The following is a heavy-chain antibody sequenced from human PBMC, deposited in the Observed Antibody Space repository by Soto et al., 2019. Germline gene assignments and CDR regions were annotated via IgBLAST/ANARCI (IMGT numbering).Heavy chain of an antibody. Sequence: QVQLEKSGPRVKKPGSWVKISCKAPGGTLTAQVFTWRRQAPGQDLDWVGGTIPVFNTAKYAPKFQGRVTIAADKSTNIAYMELGSLRSDDTAFYYCARGVYGSGNYYTGPSAFDIWGQGTLVIVSS. CDR3: ARGVYGSGNYYTGPSAFDI. J-gene: IGHJ3*02. V-gene: IGHV1-69*06. CDR1: GGTLTAQV. D-gene: IGHD3-10*01. CDR2: TIPVFNTA.